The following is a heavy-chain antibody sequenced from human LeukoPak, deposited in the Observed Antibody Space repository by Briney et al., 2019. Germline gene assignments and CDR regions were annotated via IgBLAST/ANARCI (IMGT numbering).Heavy chain of an antibody. CDR2: IYYSGST. V-gene: IGHV4-59*12. Sequence: PSETLSLTCTVSGGSISSYYWSWIRQPPGKGLEWIGYIYYSGSTNYNPSLKSRVTISVDTSKNQFPLKLSSVTAADTAVYYCARGPTYSSSWYVWFDPWGQGTLVTVSS. CDR1: GGSISSYY. CDR3: ARGPTYSSSWYVWFDP. D-gene: IGHD6-13*01. J-gene: IGHJ5*02.